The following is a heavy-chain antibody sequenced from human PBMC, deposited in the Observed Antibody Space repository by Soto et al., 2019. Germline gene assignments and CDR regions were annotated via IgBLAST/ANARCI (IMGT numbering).Heavy chain of an antibody. Sequence: GGSLRLSCAASGFTFSSYAMRWVRHAPGKGLEWVSAISGSGGSTYYADSVKGRFTISRDNSKNTLYLQMNSLRAEDTAVYYCAKVMLGWELHSGFDYWGQGTLVTVSS. D-gene: IGHD1-26*01. CDR2: ISGSGGST. J-gene: IGHJ4*02. V-gene: IGHV3-23*01. CDR1: GFTFSSYA. CDR3: AKVMLGWELHSGFDY.